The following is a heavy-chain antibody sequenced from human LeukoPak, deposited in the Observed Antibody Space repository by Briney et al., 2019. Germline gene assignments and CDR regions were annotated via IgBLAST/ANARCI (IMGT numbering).Heavy chain of an antibody. D-gene: IGHD3-22*01. Sequence: GESLRLSCVGSGFIFTNHAISWVRQAPGKGLQWVPVISGGGRTTEYADSVKGRFTVSRDISKNTVFLQMNSLRVEDTAIYYCAKNVLVNRYSDYWGQGVVVTVSS. CDR3: AKNVLVNRYSDY. V-gene: IGHV3-23*01. CDR2: ISGGGRTT. CDR1: GFIFTNHA. J-gene: IGHJ4*02.